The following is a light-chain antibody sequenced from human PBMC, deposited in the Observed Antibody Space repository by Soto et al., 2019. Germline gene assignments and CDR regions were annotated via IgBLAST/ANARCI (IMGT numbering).Light chain of an antibody. J-gene: IGKJ4*01. CDR2: GAS. CDR3: QQYHDWPLT. CDR1: QSVSSN. Sequence: ILMTQSPASRSVSAGERATLSCRASQSVSSNLAWYQQRPGQAPRLLIYGASNRDTDIPARFSGSGSWTECTLTISSLQSEDVAVVFCQQYHDWPLTFGGGTQVDIK. V-gene: IGKV3-15*01.